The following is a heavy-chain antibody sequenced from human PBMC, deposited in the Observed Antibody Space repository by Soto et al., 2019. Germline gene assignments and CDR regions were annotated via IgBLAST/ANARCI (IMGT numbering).Heavy chain of an antibody. Sequence: QVQLVQSGAEVRKAGSSVRVSCKVSGGSFTTLAFSWVRQAPGQGLEWMVRIIPLFGTPNYAQRFQGRVAIFADESTNTTYMELSSLTSEDPAVYYCAAGIGITFGGVTREFDYWGQGTLVTVSS. CDR1: GGSFTTLA. CDR2: IIPLFGTP. J-gene: IGHJ4*02. V-gene: IGHV1-69*19. D-gene: IGHD3-16*01. CDR3: AAGIGITFGGVTREFDY.